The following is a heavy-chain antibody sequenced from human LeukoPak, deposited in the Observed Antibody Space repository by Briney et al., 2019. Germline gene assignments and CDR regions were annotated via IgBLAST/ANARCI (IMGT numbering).Heavy chain of an antibody. J-gene: IGHJ3*02. V-gene: IGHV3-53*05. CDR1: GGSISSSNW. CDR3: ARDLEHIVVVTKYDAFDI. D-gene: IGHD2-21*02. Sequence: ETLSLTCAVSGGSISSSNWWSWVRQPPGKGLDWVSVIYSGGNTYYADSVKGRFTISRDNSKNTLYLQMNSLRAEDTAVYYCARDLEHIVVVTKYDAFDIWGQGTMVTVSS. CDR2: IYSGGNT.